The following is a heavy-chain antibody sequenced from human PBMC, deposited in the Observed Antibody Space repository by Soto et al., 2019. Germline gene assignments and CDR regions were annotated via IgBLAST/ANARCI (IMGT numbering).Heavy chain of an antibody. J-gene: IGHJ4*02. V-gene: IGHV1-3*01. D-gene: IGHD6-19*01. Sequence: QVQLVQSGAEVKKPGASVKVSCKASGYTFTSYAIHWVRQAPGQRLEWMGWINAGNGNTKYSQRFQDRVTITRDTSASTAYMELSSLRSEDTAVYYCARDLGGWPDYWGQGTLVTVSS. CDR2: INAGNGNT. CDR1: GYTFTSYA. CDR3: ARDLGGWPDY.